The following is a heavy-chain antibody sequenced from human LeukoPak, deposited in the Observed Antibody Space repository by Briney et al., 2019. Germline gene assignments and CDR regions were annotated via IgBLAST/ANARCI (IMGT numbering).Heavy chain of an antibody. V-gene: IGHV4-38-2*02. Sequence: PSETLSLTCTVSGYSISSGYYWGWIRQPPGKGLEWIGSIYHSGSTYYNPSLKSRVTISVDTSKNQFSLKLSSVTAADTAVYYCARVRDDFWSGYSLDYWGQGTLVTVSS. CDR1: GYSISSGYY. CDR2: IYHSGST. D-gene: IGHD3-3*01. CDR3: ARVRDDFWSGYSLDY. J-gene: IGHJ4*02.